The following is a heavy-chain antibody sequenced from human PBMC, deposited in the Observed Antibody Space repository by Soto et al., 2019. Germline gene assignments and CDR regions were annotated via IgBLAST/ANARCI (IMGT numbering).Heavy chain of an antibody. V-gene: IGHV4-4*07. J-gene: IGHJ5*02. CDR1: GASISGYY. Sequence: SETLSLTCTVSGASISGYYWSWIWKSAGKGLEWIGRIYATGTTNYNPSLKSRVTMSVDTSKNQFSLKLSSVTAADTAVYYCARMDYSNWFDPWGQGTLVTVSS. D-gene: IGHD2-15*01. CDR3: ARMDYSNWFDP. CDR2: IYATGTT.